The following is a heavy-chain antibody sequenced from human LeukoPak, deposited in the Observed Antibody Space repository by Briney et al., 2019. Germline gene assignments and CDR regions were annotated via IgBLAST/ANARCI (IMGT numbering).Heavy chain of an antibody. CDR3: AKDMSGSYRHNFLDF. J-gene: IGHJ4*02. Sequence: GRSLRLSCAASGFTFDDFAMHWVRQVPGKGLEWVSGISWNSGDIGYADSVKGRFTISGDNAKNSLSLQMNSLRAEDTAFYYCAKDMSGSYRHNFLDFWGQGTLVTVSS. CDR2: ISWNSGDI. CDR1: GFTFDDFA. V-gene: IGHV3-9*01. D-gene: IGHD3-10*01.